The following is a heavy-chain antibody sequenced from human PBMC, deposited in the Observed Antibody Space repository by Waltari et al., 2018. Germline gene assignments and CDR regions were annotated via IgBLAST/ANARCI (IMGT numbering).Heavy chain of an antibody. CDR1: GGSISSGGYY. J-gene: IGHJ4*02. V-gene: IGHV4-31*03. CDR3: ARNRDGDFDY. Sequence: QVQLQESGPGLVKPSQTLSLPCTVSGGSISSGGYYWSWNRQHPGKGLEVIRYSYYSGSTYYSPSLRSRVTRSVETSKKQFSLKLSSVTAADTAVYYCARNRDGDFDYWGQGTLVTVSS. D-gene: IGHD3-16*01. CDR2: SYYSGST.